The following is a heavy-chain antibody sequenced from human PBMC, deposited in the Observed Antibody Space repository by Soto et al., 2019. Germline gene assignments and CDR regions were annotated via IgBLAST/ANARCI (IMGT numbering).Heavy chain of an antibody. CDR1: VYKCTSYW. V-gene: IGHV5-51*01. Sequence: PLESLRISCISSVYKCTSYWIAWLRQMPGKGLEWMGIIFPSDSDTRYSPSFQGQVTISADRSTSTVFLQWASLKASDTAVYFCARKDKSGYFNWFDPWGQGTLVTVSS. J-gene: IGHJ5*02. D-gene: IGHD3-22*01. CDR3: ARKDKSGYFNWFDP. CDR2: IFPSDSDT.